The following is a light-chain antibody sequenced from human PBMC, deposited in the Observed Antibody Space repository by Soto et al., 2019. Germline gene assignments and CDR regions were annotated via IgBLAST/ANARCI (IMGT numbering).Light chain of an antibody. CDR2: EVS. Sequence: QSVLTQPGSVSGSPGQSITISCIGSSSDIGSYDYVSWHQHQQGKAPKVLIYEVSNRPSGVSSRFSGSRSGNTASLTISGLQAEDEATYYCSAHTTSFTFLFGPGTKVTVL. V-gene: IGLV2-14*01. CDR3: SAHTTSFTFL. CDR1: SSDIGSYDY. J-gene: IGLJ1*01.